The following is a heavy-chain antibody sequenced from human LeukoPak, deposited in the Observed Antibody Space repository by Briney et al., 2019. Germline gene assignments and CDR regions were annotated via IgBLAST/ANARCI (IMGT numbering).Heavy chain of an antibody. V-gene: IGHV4-39*01. D-gene: IGHD2-8*01. CDR1: GGSISSSSYY. J-gene: IGHJ3*02. CDR2: IYYSGST. Sequence: PSETLSLTCTVSGGSISSSSYYWGWIRQPPGKGLEWIGSIYYSGSTYYNPSLKSRVTISVDTSKNQFSLKLSSVTAADTAVYYCARRPWDIVLMGILGAFDIWGQGTMVTVSS. CDR3: ARRPWDIVLMGILGAFDI.